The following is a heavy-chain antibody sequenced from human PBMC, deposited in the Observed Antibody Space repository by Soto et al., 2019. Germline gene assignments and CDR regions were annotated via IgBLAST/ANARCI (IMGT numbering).Heavy chain of an antibody. CDR3: ARCGYPPSQYYDCWSGYYIHYYYMDV. J-gene: IGHJ6*03. Sequence: EVQLVESGGGLVQPGGSLRLSCAASGFTFSSYDMHWVRQATGKGMEWVSAIVTAGDTYYPGSVKGRFTISRENAKNSLYLQMNSLRAGDTAVYYCARCGYPPSQYYDCWSGYYIHYYYMDVWGKGTTVTVSS. CDR1: GFTFSSYD. CDR2: IVTAGDT. V-gene: IGHV3-13*01. D-gene: IGHD3-3*01.